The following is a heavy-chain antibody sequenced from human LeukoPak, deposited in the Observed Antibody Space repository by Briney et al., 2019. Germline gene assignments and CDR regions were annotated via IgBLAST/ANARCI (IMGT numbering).Heavy chain of an antibody. J-gene: IGHJ4*02. V-gene: IGHV3-48*01. D-gene: IGHD6-6*01. Sequence: GGSLRLSCAASGFTFNVYSMNRVRQAPGKGLEWVSFISSSLDSNIYYADSVKGRFTISRDNSKNTLYLQMNSLRAADTAVYYCARDKGTSYLSSFDYWGQGTLVTVSS. CDR2: ISSSLDSNI. CDR1: GFTFNVYS. CDR3: ARDKGTSYLSSFDY.